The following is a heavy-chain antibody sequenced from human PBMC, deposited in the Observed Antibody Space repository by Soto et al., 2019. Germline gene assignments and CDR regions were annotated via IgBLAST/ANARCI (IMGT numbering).Heavy chain of an antibody. V-gene: IGHV3-23*01. CDR3: AKVDHYCSSTSCYPSPFDY. D-gene: IGHD2-2*01. CDR1: GFTFSSYA. CDR2: ISGSGGST. Sequence: PGGSLRLSCAASGFTFSSYAMSWVRQAPGKGLEWVSAISGSGGSTYYADSVKGRFTISRDNSKNTLYLQMNSLRAEDTAVYYCAKVDHYCSSTSCYPSPFDYWGQGTQVTVSS. J-gene: IGHJ4*02.